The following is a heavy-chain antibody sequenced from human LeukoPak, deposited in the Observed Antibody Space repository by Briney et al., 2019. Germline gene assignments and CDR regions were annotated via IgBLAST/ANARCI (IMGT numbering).Heavy chain of an antibody. CDR1: GFTFSNYA. CDR2: ISGSRGNT. V-gene: IGHV3-23*01. J-gene: IGHJ4*02. CDR3: GSPRRGY. Sequence: GGSLRLSCAASGFTFSNYAMSWVRQAPGKGLEWVSAISGSRGNTYYADSVKGRFTISRDNAKNSLYLQMNSLRAEDTAVYFCGSPRRGYWGQGTLVTVSS.